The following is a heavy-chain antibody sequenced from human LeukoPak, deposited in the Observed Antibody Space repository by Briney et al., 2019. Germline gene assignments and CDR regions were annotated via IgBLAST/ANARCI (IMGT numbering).Heavy chain of an antibody. CDR2: ISSSSSYK. V-gene: IGHV3-21*01. Sequence: GGSLRLSCAASGFTFSSYSMNWVRQAPGKGLEWVSSISSSSSYKYYADSVKGRFTISRDNAKNSLYLQMNSLRAEDTAVYYCARDSAGDAFDIWGQGTMVTVSS. J-gene: IGHJ3*02. CDR1: GFTFSSYS. CDR3: ARDSAGDAFDI. D-gene: IGHD6-13*01.